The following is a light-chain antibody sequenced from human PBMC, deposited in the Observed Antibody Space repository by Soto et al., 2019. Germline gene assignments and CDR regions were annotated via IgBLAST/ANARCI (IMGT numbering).Light chain of an antibody. V-gene: IGKV1-12*01. J-gene: IGKJ4*02. CDR1: QGISSW. Sequence: DIQMTQSPSSVSASVGDRVTITCRTRQGISSWLARYQQKPGKAPKLLIYAASSLQSGVSSRFSCSGSGTDFTFSFSSLQPEDFATYYCQPANSFPLTFGGGTKVDIK. CDR3: QPANSFPLT. CDR2: AAS.